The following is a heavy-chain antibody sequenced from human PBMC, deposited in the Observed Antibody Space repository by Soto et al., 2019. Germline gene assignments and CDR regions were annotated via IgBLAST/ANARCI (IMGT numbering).Heavy chain of an antibody. J-gene: IGHJ6*02. V-gene: IGHV3-23*01. CDR1: GFTFSSYA. Sequence: QTGGSLRLSCAASGFTFSSYAMSWVRQAPGKGLEWVSAISGSGGSTYYADSVKSRFTISRDNSKNTLYLQMNSLRAEDTAVYYCAKWGGRGGYYRGMDVWGQGTTVTVSS. CDR2: ISGSGGST. D-gene: IGHD3-3*01. CDR3: AKWGGRGGYYRGMDV.